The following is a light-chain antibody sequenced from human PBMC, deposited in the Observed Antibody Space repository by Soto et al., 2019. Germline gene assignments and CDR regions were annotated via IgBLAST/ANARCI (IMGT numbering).Light chain of an antibody. J-gene: IGKJ5*01. CDR2: DAS. Sequence: EIVMTQSPATLSVSPGERATLSCRASQSVNSNLAWYQQKPGQAPRLLIYDASNRATGIPARFSGSGSGTDFTLTISSLEPEDFAVYYCQQRSNWPPTFGQGTRLQIK. CDR3: QQRSNWPPT. CDR1: QSVNSN. V-gene: IGKV3-11*01.